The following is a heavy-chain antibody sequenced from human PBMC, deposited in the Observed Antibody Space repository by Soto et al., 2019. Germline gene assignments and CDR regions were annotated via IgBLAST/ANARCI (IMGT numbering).Heavy chain of an antibody. D-gene: IGHD3-16*01. J-gene: IGHJ4*02. CDR3: ARAWGGHVEDY. CDR1: GGSISSYY. Sequence: XXTLSLPFTVSGGSISSYYWRWIRQPPGKGLEWIGYIYYSGSTNYNPSLKSRVTISVDTSKNQFSLKLRSVTAADTAVYYCARAWGGHVEDYWGQGTLVTVSS. V-gene: IGHV4-59*01. CDR2: IYYSGST.